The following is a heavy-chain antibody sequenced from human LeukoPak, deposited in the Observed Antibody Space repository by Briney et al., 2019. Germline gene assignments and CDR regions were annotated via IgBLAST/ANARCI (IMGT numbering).Heavy chain of an antibody. CDR1: GGSISSGDYY. V-gene: IGHV4-30-4*08. Sequence: SQTLSLTCTVSGGSISSGDYYWSWIRQPPGKGLEWIGYIFYSGSTYYNPSLKSRDTISVDTSKNQFSLKLSSVTAADTAVYYCARGTSPWPYDYWGQGTLVTVSS. J-gene: IGHJ4*02. CDR3: ARGTSPWPYDY. CDR2: IFYSGST.